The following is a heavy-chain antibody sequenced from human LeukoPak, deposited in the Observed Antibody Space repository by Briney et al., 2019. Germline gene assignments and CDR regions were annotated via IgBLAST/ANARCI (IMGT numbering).Heavy chain of an antibody. Sequence: GGSLRLSCAVSGFTFSSYSMNWVRQAPGKGLEWVSSITESGSYQYYADSVKGRFTISRDNAKNSLYLQMNSLRAEDTAVYYCTYTLVPAAQWGQGTLVTVSS. CDR2: ITESGSYQ. D-gene: IGHD2-2*01. J-gene: IGHJ4*02. CDR3: TYTLVPAAQ. CDR1: GFTFSSYS. V-gene: IGHV3-21*04.